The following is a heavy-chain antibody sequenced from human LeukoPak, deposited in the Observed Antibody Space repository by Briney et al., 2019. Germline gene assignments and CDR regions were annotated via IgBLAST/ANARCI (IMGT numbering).Heavy chain of an antibody. CDR1: GDSISNYY. CDR2: IYYRGST. D-gene: IGHD5-18*01. V-gene: IGHV4-59*01. CDR3: ARVQSGYGYGPFDY. Sequence: SETLSLTCTVSGDSISNYYWTWMRQPPGKRVEWIGYIYYRGSTNYNPSLKSRVTISVDTSKNQFSLKLSSVTAADTAVYYCARVQSGYGYGPFDYWGQGTLVTVSS. J-gene: IGHJ4*02.